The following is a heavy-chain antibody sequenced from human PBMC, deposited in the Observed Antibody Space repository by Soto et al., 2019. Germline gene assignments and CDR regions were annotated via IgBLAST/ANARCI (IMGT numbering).Heavy chain of an antibody. CDR1: GYPVTAYY. Sequence: QLHLVQSGAVVKKPGASVTVSCSASGYPVTAYYMHWVRQAPGRGLGWMGGINPATGAAKYTQTFQGRVSMTRDTSTGTVFMELSGLTSEDTAVFYGARGGGVGVAGSAAFDMWGQGTVVTVSS. J-gene: IGHJ3*02. D-gene: IGHD3-3*01. V-gene: IGHV1-2*02. CDR3: ARGGGVGVAGSAAFDM. CDR2: INPATGAA.